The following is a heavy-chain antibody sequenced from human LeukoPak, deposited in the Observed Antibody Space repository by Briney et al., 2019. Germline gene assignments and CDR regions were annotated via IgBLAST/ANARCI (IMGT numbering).Heavy chain of an antibody. V-gene: IGHV3-74*01. Sequence: GGSLRLSRAASGYTFGSYWMYWVRQAPGKGLVWVSRINNDGSSTIYADSVKGRFTISRDNAKNTLYLQMNSLRAEDTALYHCARNNGMDVWGHGTTVIVSS. CDR3: ARNNGMDV. CDR1: GYTFGSYW. CDR2: INNDGSST. J-gene: IGHJ6*02.